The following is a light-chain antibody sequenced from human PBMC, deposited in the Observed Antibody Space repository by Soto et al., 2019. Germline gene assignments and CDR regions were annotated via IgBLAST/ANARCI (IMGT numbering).Light chain of an antibody. J-gene: IGKJ4*01. CDR1: QSVTSY. CDR2: DTS. CDR3: QQRSDWPRLT. Sequence: EIVLTQSPATLSLSPGETATLSCRTSQSVTSYLAWFQQRPGQAPRLLIYDTSNRAPGIPARFSGSGYRTDFTLTISSLESEDSAVYYCQQRSDWPRLTFGGGTKVEIK. V-gene: IGKV3-11*01.